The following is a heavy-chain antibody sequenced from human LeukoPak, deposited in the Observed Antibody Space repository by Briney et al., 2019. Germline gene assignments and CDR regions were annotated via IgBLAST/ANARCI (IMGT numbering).Heavy chain of an antibody. CDR1: GFTFSSYA. Sequence: TGGSLRLSRAASGFTFSSYAMNWVRQAPGEGVEWVSSISSSSSYIYYADSVKGRFTISRDNAKNSLYLQMNSLRAEDTAVYYCARRPAAMKGEDYWGQGTLVTVSS. D-gene: IGHD2-2*01. CDR3: ARRPAAMKGEDY. J-gene: IGHJ4*02. CDR2: ISSSSSYI. V-gene: IGHV3-21*01.